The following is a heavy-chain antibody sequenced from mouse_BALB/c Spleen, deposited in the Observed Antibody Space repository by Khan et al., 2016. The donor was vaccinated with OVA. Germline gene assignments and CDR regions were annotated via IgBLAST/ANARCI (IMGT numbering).Heavy chain of an antibody. V-gene: IGHV1S81*02. Sequence: QVQLQQSGAELGKPGASVKISCKASGYTFTSYYLYWVKQRPGQGLEWIGGINPSNGVSHFNEKFKSKATPSVAKSSSTDYLQLNTLTSEDSAVYYCARSGYGNPFAYWGQGTLVTVST. J-gene: IGHJ3*01. CDR1: GYTFTSYY. D-gene: IGHD2-1*01. CDR3: ARSGYGNPFAY. CDR2: INPSNGVS.